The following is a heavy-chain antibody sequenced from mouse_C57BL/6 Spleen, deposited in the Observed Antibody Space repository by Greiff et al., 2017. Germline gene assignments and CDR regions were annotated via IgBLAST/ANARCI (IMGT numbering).Heavy chain of an antibody. CDR3: ARRGEFYAMDY. Sequence: QVQLQQSGPGLVQPSQSLSITCTVSGFSLTSYGVHWVRQSPGKGLEWLGVIWSGGSTDYNEAFISSLSISKDNSKSQVFFKMNSLQADDTAICYCARRGEFYAMDYWGQGTSVTVSS. CDR1: GFSLTSYG. J-gene: IGHJ4*01. CDR2: IWSGGST. V-gene: IGHV2-2*01.